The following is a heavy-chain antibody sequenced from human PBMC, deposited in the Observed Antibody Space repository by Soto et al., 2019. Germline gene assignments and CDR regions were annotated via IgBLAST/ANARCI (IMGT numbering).Heavy chain of an antibody. J-gene: IGHJ5*02. CDR1: GFTFSNYD. D-gene: IGHD1-26*01. V-gene: IGHV3-30*18. CDR3: ANANSGKYWGYFQS. CDR2: ISYDGDSE. Sequence: QVQLVESGGGVVQPGRSLRLSCAASGFTFSNYDMHWVRQAPGKGLEWVALISYDGDSEYYVDSVKGRFTISRDNSKNPLYLQMDSLRTEDTAVYYCANANSGKYWGYFQSWGPGTLVTVSS.